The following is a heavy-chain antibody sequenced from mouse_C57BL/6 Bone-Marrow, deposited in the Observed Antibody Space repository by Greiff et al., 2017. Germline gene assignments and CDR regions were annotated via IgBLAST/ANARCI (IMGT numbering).Heavy chain of an antibody. CDR1: GYAFSSYW. CDR2: IYPGDGDT. Sequence: VKVVESGAELVKPGASVKISCKASGYAFSSYWMNWVKQRPGKGLEWIGQIYPGDGDTNYNGEFKGKATLTADKSSSTAYMQLSSLTSEDSAVYFCARRGGYYFYDYWGQGTTLTVSS. D-gene: IGHD1-1*01. CDR3: ARRGGYYFYDY. J-gene: IGHJ2*01. V-gene: IGHV1-80*01.